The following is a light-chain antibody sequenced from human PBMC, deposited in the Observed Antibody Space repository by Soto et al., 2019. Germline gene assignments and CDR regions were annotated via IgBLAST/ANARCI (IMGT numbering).Light chain of an antibody. CDR2: DAS. CDR1: QTINNW. J-gene: IGKJ1*01. CDR3: QQYNDQSPKWK. Sequence: DIQMTQSPSTLSASVGDRVTITCRASQTINNWLAWYQQKAGRVPKLLIYDASSLESGVPWRFSGSGSGTEFTLTIDRLQPDDFATYYCQQYNDQSPKWKFGKGAKV. V-gene: IGKV1-5*01.